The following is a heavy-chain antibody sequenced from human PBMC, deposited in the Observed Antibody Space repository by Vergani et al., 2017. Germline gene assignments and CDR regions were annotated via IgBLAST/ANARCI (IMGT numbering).Heavy chain of an antibody. J-gene: IGHJ6*03. CDR1: GYSITRAYY. V-gene: IGHV4-38-2*02. Sequence: VQLQESGPGLVKPSETLSVTCTVSGYSITRAYYWGWIRQAPGKGLEYIGSIYDSGSTYYNPSLKSRVAISLDASNSQFSLRLSSVTAADTAVYYCARYQDYMDVWGKGTTVTVSS. CDR3: ARYQDYMDV. CDR2: IYDSGST.